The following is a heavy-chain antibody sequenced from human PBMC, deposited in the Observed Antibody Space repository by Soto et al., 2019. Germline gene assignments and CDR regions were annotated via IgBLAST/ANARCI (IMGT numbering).Heavy chain of an antibody. V-gene: IGHV1-8*01. CDR3: ARELKYCSSTSCPRRFDY. CDR1: GYTFTSYD. D-gene: IGHD2-2*01. J-gene: IGHJ4*02. CDR2: MNPNSGNT. Sequence: QVQLVQSGAEVKKPGASVKVSCKASGYTFTSYDINWVRQATGQGLEWMGWMNPNSGNTGYAQKFQGRVTMTRNTSISTAYMELSSLRPEDTAVYYCARELKYCSSTSCPRRFDYWGQGTLVTVSS.